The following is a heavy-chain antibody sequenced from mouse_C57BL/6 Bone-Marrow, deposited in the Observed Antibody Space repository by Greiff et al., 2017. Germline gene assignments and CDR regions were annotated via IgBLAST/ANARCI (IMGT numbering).Heavy chain of an antibody. J-gene: IGHJ1*03. V-gene: IGHV2-2*01. CDR1: GFSLTSYG. CDR2: IWSGGST. Sequence: VQLQQSGPGLMQPSQSLSITCTVSGFSLTSYGVHWVRQSPGKGLEWLGVIWSGGSTDYNAALISRLSISKDNSKSQVFCKMNSLQADDTAIYYCARNYDGVPFDVWGTGTTVTVSS. D-gene: IGHD2-3*01. CDR3: ARNYDGVPFDV.